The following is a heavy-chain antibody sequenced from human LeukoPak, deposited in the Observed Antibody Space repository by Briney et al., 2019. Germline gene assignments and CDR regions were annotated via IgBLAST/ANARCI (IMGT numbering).Heavy chain of an antibody. D-gene: IGHD3-3*01. J-gene: IGHJ5*02. V-gene: IGHV1-46*01. CDR2: INPSGGST. CDR1: GYTFTSYY. Sequence: ASVKVSCKASGYTFTSYYMHWVRQAPGQGLEWMGIINPSGGSTSYAQKFQGRVTMTRDMSTSTVYMELSSLRSDDTAVYYCARDWKHYDFWSGYGYWFDPWGQGTLVTVSS. CDR3: ARDWKHYDFWSGYGYWFDP.